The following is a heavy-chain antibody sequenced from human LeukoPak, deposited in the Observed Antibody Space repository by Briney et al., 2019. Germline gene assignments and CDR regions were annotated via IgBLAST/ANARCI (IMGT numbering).Heavy chain of an antibody. J-gene: IGHJ6*02. V-gene: IGHV4-34*01. CDR2: INHIGST. Sequence: SETLSLTCAVYGGSFSGYYWSWIRQPPGKGLEWIGEINHIGSTNYNPSLKSRVTISVDTSKNQFSLKLSSVTAADTAVYYCARVVDTDCSGGSCYSLSMDVWGQGTTVTVSS. CDR1: GGSFSGYY. CDR3: ARVVDTDCSGGSCYSLSMDV. D-gene: IGHD2-15*01.